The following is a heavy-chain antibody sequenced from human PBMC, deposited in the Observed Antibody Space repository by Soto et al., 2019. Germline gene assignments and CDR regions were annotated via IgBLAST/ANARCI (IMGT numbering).Heavy chain of an antibody. Sequence: PGKGLEWIGYIYYSGSTNYNPSLKSRVTISVDTSKNQFSLKLSSVTAADTAVYYCARCRQQLVPWFDPWGQGTLVTVSS. CDR2: IYYSGST. CDR3: ARCRQQLVPWFDP. D-gene: IGHD6-13*01. J-gene: IGHJ5*02. V-gene: IGHV4-59*01.